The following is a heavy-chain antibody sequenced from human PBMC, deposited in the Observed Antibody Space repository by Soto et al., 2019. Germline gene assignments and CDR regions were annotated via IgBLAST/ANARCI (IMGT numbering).Heavy chain of an antibody. J-gene: IGHJ4*02. D-gene: IGHD6-19*01. Sequence: SETLSLTCTVSGGSISSGDYYWSWIRQHPGKGLEWIGYIYYSGSTYYNPSLKSRVTISVDTSKNHFSLKLSSVTAADTAMYYCAGISKINSSGWPPHTFDYWGQGTLVTVSS. V-gene: IGHV4-31*03. CDR3: AGISKINSSGWPPHTFDY. CDR2: IYYSGST. CDR1: GGSISSGDYY.